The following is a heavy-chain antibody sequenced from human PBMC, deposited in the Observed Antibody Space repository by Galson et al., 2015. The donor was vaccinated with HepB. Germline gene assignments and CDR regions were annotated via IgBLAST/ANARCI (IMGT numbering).Heavy chain of an antibody. Sequence: SLRLSCAASGLTFSDYAMNWVRQSPGTGLEWVSAISGSDGHTFYADSVKGRFTISRDNSKSTLYLQMSRLRAEDTALYFCARERGSGWPFDFDHWGQGALVTVSS. CDR2: ISGSDGHT. J-gene: IGHJ4*02. D-gene: IGHD6-19*01. CDR1: GLTFSDYA. V-gene: IGHV3-23*01. CDR3: ARERGSGWPFDFDH.